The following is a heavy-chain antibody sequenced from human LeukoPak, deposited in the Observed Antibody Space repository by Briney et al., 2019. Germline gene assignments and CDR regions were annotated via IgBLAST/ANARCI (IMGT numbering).Heavy chain of an antibody. CDR2: ISSSGIT. CDR3: ARLGKEATYRAYHFDY. J-gene: IGHJ4*02. V-gene: IGHV4-59*08. Sequence: SETLSLTCTVSDGSISSYYWSWIRQSPGKGLEWIAYISSSGITNCNPSLKRRVTISMDTSKNQFSLKLSSVTAADTAVYYCARLGKEATYRAYHFDYWGQGTLVTVSS. D-gene: IGHD3-16*01. CDR1: DGSISSYY.